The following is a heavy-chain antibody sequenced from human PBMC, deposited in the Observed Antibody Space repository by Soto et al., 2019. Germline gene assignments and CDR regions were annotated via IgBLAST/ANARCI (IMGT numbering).Heavy chain of an antibody. Sequence: GALRLSCAASGFTFSSYAMSWVRQAPGKGLEWVSAISGSGGSTYYADSVKGRFTISRDNSKNTLYLQMNSLRAEDTAVYYCAKGMNYYGSGSYPPSAFDYWGQGTLVTVSS. V-gene: IGHV3-23*01. CDR3: AKGMNYYGSGSYPPSAFDY. J-gene: IGHJ4*02. CDR2: ISGSGGST. D-gene: IGHD3-10*01. CDR1: GFTFSSYA.